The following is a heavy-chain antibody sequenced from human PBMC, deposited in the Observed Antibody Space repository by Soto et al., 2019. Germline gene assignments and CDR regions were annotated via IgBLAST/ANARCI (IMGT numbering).Heavy chain of an antibody. Sequence: NPSETLSLTCTVSGGSISSSSYYWGWIRQPPGKGLEWIGSIYYSGSTYYNPSLKSRVTISVDTSKNQFSLKLSSVTAADTAVYYCARDSEMATMLYYWGQGTLVTVSS. V-gene: IGHV4-39*02. CDR2: IYYSGST. CDR3: ARDSEMATMLYY. CDR1: GGSISSSSYY. J-gene: IGHJ4*02. D-gene: IGHD5-12*01.